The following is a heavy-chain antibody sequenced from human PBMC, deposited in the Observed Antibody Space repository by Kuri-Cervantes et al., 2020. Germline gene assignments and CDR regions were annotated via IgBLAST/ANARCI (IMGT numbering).Heavy chain of an antibody. J-gene: IGHJ4*02. Sequence: GGSLRLSCAASGFTVSSNCMSCVRQAPGKGLEWVSVIYSGGSTYYADSVKGRFTISRDNSKNTLYLQMNSLGAEDTALYYCSKLGDFVDYWGQGTLGTASS. CDR3: SKLGDFVDY. CDR1: GFTVSSNC. D-gene: IGHD3-16*01. V-gene: IGHV3-53*01. CDR2: IYSGGST.